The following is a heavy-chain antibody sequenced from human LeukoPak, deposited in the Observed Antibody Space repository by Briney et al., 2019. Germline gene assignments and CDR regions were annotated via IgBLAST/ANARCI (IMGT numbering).Heavy chain of an antibody. CDR2: IYHSGST. D-gene: IGHD1-20*01. CDR3: ARRITGTTSDSFDY. J-gene: IGHJ4*02. Sequence: PSETLSLTCTVSGYSISSGYYWGWIRQPPGKGLEWIGSIYHSGSTYYNPSLKSRVTISVDTSKNQFSLKLSSVTAADTAVYYCARRITGTTSDSFDYWGQGILVTVSS. V-gene: IGHV4-38-2*02. CDR1: GYSISSGYY.